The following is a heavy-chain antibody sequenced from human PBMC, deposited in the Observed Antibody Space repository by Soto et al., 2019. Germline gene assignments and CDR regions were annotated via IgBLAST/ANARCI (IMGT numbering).Heavy chain of an antibody. CDR1: GGSFSGYY. V-gene: IGHV4-34*01. J-gene: IGHJ6*03. CDR2: INHSGST. CDR3: ARVRYTDWLEGSNYYHYMDV. D-gene: IGHD3-16*02. Sequence: SETLSLTCAVYGGSFSGYYWSWIRQPPGKGLEWIGEINHSGSTNYNPSLKSRVTTSVDTSKNQFSLKLSSVTAADTAVYYCARVRYTDWLEGSNYYHYMDVWGKGTTVTVSS.